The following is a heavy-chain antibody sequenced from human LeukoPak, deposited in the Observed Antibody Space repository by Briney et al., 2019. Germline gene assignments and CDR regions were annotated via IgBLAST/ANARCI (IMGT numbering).Heavy chain of an antibody. D-gene: IGHD6-19*01. CDR2: IIPIFGTT. CDR1: GGTFSSYA. Sequence: ASVRVSCKASGGTFSSYAISWVRQAPGQGLEWMGGIIPIFGTTNYAQKFQGRVTITAAESTSTAYMELSSLRSEDTAVYYCARDPNSGWPLDYWGQGTLVTVSS. V-gene: IGHV1-69*13. J-gene: IGHJ4*02. CDR3: ARDPNSGWPLDY.